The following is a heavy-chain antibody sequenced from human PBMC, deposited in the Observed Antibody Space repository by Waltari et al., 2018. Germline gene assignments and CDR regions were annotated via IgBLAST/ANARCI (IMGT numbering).Heavy chain of an antibody. CDR2: IYHSGST. Sequence: QVQLQESGPGLVKPSETLSLTCTVSGYSISSGYYWGWLRQTPGKGLEWIGSIYHSGSTYYNPSLKSRVTISVDTSKNQFSLKLSSVTAADTAVYYCCGGSSWYGYYFDYWGQGTLVTVSS. J-gene: IGHJ4*02. CDR3: CGGSSWYGYYFDY. V-gene: IGHV4-38-2*02. CDR1: GYSISSGYY. D-gene: IGHD6-13*01.